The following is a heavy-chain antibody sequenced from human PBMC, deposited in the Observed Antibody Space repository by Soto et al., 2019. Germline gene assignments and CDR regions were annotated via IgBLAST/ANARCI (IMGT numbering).Heavy chain of an antibody. D-gene: IGHD1-20*01. CDR1: GYIFNSVG. Sequence: QLVQSGDEVKKPGASVKVSCRASGYIFNSVGISWVRQVPGQGLEWMGWVSTYSEHTKSVQKFQDRVTLTADTYTSTAHMELRSIRSADTAVYYCARDLNWNNVLGFDSGGQGTLVTVSS. CDR3: ARDLNWNNVLGFDS. V-gene: IGHV1-18*04. CDR2: VSTYSEHT. J-gene: IGHJ4*02.